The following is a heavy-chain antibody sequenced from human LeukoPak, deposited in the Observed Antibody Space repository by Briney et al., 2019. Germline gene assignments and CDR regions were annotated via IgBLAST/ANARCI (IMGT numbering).Heavy chain of an antibody. D-gene: IGHD5-18*01. CDR1: GFTVTSNY. CDR2: IYGDGRI. Sequence: PGGSLRLSCAASGFTVTSNYMSWVRQAPGEGLEWVSVIYGDGRIHYADSVKGRFTISRDDSKNTLYLQMNSLRAEDTAVYYCARESGYSYGLAGFFDYWGQGTLVTVSS. J-gene: IGHJ4*02. V-gene: IGHV3-53*01. CDR3: ARESGYSYGLAGFFDY.